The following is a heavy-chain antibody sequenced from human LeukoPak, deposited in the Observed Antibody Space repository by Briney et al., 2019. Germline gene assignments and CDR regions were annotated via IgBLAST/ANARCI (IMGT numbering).Heavy chain of an antibody. CDR1: GGSISSSSYY. CDR2: IYYSGST. D-gene: IGHD5-12*01. J-gene: IGHJ4*02. CDR3: ARVLGYSGDELDY. Sequence: SETLSLTCTVSGGSISSSSYYWGWIRQPPGKGLEWIGSIYYSGSTYYNPSLKSRVTISVDTSKNQFSLKLSSVTAADTAVYYCARVLGYSGDELDYWGQGTLVTVSS. V-gene: IGHV4-39*07.